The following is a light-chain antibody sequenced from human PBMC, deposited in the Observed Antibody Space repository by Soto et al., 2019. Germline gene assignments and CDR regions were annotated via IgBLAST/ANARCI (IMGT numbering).Light chain of an antibody. CDR3: QQYASSPLT. V-gene: IGKV3-20*01. CDR1: QSVSSYY. J-gene: IGKJ4*01. CDR2: GAS. Sequence: EIELTQSPGTLSLSPGKRATRSCRASQSVSSYYLAWYQQKPGQAPRLLIHGASTRATGIPDRFSGSGSGTDFTLTISRLEPEDFAVYYSQQYASSPLTFGGRTKVDIK.